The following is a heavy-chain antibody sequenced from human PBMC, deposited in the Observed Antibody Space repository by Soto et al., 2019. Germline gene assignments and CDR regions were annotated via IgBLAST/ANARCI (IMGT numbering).Heavy chain of an antibody. V-gene: IGHV3-53*01. CDR3: ATWHEREHAYDV. CDR2: LYDVDGS. D-gene: IGHD1-1*01. CDR1: GLTISGKKY. J-gene: IGHJ3*01. Sequence: DVQLVESGGGLIQPGESLRLSCAAFGLTISGKKYVAWVRQAPGTGLEWVSGLYDVDGSFYADSVRCRFTTSSDSSKTTVYLQMNDLRPDDTAVYYCATWHEREHAYDVWGQGTTVTVSS.